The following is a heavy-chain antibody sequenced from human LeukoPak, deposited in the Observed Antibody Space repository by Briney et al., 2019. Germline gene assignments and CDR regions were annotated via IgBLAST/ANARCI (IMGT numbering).Heavy chain of an antibody. Sequence: PGGSLRLSCGASGFTFKNAWMTWVRQAPGKGLEWVGRIKTKTDGGIRDYATSVKGRFTISRDDSNNKVYLQMNNLQTEDTAVYYCRGVTSSDFDIWGQGTMVTVSS. CDR2: IKTKTDGGIR. CDR3: RGVTSSDFDI. V-gene: IGHV3-15*01. D-gene: IGHD2-21*02. CDR1: GFTFKNAW. J-gene: IGHJ3*02.